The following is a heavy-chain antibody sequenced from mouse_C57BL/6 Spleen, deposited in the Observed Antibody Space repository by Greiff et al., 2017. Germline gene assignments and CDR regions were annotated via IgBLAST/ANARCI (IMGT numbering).Heavy chain of an antibody. V-gene: IGHV1-19*01. J-gene: IGHJ2*01. CDR1: GYTFTDYY. CDR2: INPYNGGT. CDR3: ARGTGTGYYFDY. D-gene: IGHD4-1*01. Sequence: VQLQQSGPVLVKPGASVKMSCKASGYTFTDYYMNWVKQSHGKSLEWIGVINPYNGGTSYNQKFKGKATLTVDKSSSTAYMELNSLTSEDSAVYYCARGTGTGYYFDYWGQGTTLTVSS.